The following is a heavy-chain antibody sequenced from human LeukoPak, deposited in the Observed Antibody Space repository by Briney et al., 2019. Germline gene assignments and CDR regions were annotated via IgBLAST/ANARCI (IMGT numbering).Heavy chain of an antibody. CDR1: GGSISSYY. D-gene: IGHD4-17*01. Sequence: SETLSLTCTVSGGSISSYYWSWIRQPPGKGLEWTGYIYYSGSTNYNPSLKSRVTILVDTSKNQFSLKLSSVTAADTAVYYCARGHSPVTTKVSYFQHWGQGTLVTVSS. CDR3: ARGHSPVTTKVSYFQH. V-gene: IGHV4-59*12. CDR2: IYYSGST. J-gene: IGHJ1*01.